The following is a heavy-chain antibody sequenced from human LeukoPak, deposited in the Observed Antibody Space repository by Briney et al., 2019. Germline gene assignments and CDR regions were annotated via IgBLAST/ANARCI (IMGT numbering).Heavy chain of an antibody. J-gene: IGHJ4*02. D-gene: IGHD1-7*01. Sequence: GSLRLSCAASGFTFSGSAKHWVRQASGKGLEWVGRIRSKANSYATAYAASVKGRFTISRDDSKNTAYLQMNSLKTEDTAVYYCTRGTTGPLSYWGQGTLVTVSS. CDR1: GFTFSGSA. V-gene: IGHV3-73*01. CDR2: IRSKANSYAT. CDR3: TRGTTGPLSY.